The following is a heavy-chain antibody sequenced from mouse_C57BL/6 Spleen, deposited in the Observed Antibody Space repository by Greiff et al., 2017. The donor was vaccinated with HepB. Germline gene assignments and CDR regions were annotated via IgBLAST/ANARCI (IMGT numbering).Heavy chain of an antibody. CDR3: ARYDGYYEDY. J-gene: IGHJ2*01. V-gene: IGHV1-52*01. CDR1: GYTFTSYW. D-gene: IGHD2-3*01. CDR2: IDPSDSET. Sequence: QVQLQQPGAELVRPGSSVKLSCKASGYTFTSYWMPWVKQRPIQGLEWIGNIDPSDSETHYNQKFKDKATLTVDKSSSTAYMQLSSLTSEDSAVYYCARYDGYYEDYWGQGTTLTVSS.